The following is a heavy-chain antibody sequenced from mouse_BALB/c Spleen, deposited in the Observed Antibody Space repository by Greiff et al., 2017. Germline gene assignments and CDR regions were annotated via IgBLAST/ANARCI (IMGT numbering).Heavy chain of an antibody. CDR2: IDPANGNT. D-gene: IGHD1-1*01. J-gene: IGHJ2*01. Sequence: EVKLMESGAELVKPGASVKLSCTASGFNIKDTYMHWVKQRPEQGLEWIGRIDPANGNTKYDPKFQGKATITADTSSNTAYLQLSSLTSEDTAVYYCARRIYYYGSSFDYWGQGTTLTVSS. V-gene: IGHV14-3*02. CDR3: ARRIYYYGSSFDY. CDR1: GFNIKDTY.